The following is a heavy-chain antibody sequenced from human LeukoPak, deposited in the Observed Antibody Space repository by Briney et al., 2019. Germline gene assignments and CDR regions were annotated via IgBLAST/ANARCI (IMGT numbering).Heavy chain of an antibody. CDR2: IYYSGNT. J-gene: IGHJ4*02. V-gene: IGHV4-39*02. D-gene: IGHD6-13*01. CDR1: GVSISSSNSY. CDR3: ARDTRKYSSSWYQD. Sequence: SETLSLTCTVSGVSISSSNSYWGWIRQPPGKGLEWIGSIYYSGNTYYNASLKSQVSISIDTSKNQFSLRLTSVTAADTAVYYCARDTRKYSSSWYQDWGQGTLVTVSS.